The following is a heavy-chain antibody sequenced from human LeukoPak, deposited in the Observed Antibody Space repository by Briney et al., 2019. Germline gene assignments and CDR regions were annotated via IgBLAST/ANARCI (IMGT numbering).Heavy chain of an antibody. Sequence: SETLSLTCTVSGGSISSYYWSWIRRPPGKGLEWIGYIYYSGSTNYNPSLKSRVTISVDTSKNQFSLKLSSVTAADTAVYYCARHWVPDYYDSSGYYFHWFDPWGQGTLVTVSS. CDR2: IYYSGST. D-gene: IGHD3-22*01. V-gene: IGHV4-59*08. CDR3: ARHWVPDYYDSSGYYFHWFDP. J-gene: IGHJ5*02. CDR1: GGSISSYY.